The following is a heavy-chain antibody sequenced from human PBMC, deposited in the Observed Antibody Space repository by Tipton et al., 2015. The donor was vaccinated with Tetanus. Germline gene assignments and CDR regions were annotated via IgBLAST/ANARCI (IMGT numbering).Heavy chain of an antibody. CDR1: GFTFSNCA. CDR2: ISGNGATT. Sequence: SLRLSCAASGFTFSNCAMRWVRQAPGKGLEWVSGISGNGATTYYEDSVKGRFTISRDKPKNILYLQMNSLRAEDTAVYYCAKDRAAGGPGASWGQGTLVPVPS. D-gene: IGHD6-13*01. CDR3: AKDRAAGGPGAS. J-gene: IGHJ5*02. V-gene: IGHV3-23*01.